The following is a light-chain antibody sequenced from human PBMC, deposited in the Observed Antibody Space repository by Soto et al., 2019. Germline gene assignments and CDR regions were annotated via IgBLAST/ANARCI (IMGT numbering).Light chain of an antibody. V-gene: IGLV2-14*01. J-gene: IGLJ1*01. CDR3: GSYTGSGSYV. CDR2: GVR. CDR1: RSDIGGYNY. Sequence: QSALTQPASVSGSPGQSITISCTGTRSDIGGYNYVSWYQQHPGKAPKLMIYGVRNRLSGVSNRFSGSKSGSTASLTISGLQAEDEGDYYCGSYTGSGSYVFGSGTKLPVL.